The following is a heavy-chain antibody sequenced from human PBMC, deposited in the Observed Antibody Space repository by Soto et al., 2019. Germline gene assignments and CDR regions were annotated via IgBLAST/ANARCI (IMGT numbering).Heavy chain of an antibody. Sequence: EVQLLESGGGLVQPGGSLRLSCAASGFTFSSYAMNWVRQAPGKGLEWVSVISGSGSSTYYADSVKGRFTISRDNSKNTLYLLMNSLRAEDTAVYYCASRSSGWYFDYWGQGTLVTVSS. CDR3: ASRSSGWYFDY. CDR1: GFTFSSYA. J-gene: IGHJ4*02. D-gene: IGHD6-19*01. V-gene: IGHV3-23*01. CDR2: ISGSGSST.